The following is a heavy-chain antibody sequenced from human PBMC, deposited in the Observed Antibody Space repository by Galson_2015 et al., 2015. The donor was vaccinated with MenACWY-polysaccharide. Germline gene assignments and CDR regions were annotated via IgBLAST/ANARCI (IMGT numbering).Heavy chain of an antibody. V-gene: IGHV3-48*02. CDR1: GFTFSDFT. D-gene: IGHD2-2*01. CDR2: ISTGSGII. CDR3: ARASSTDY. J-gene: IGHJ4*02. Sequence: SLRLSCAGSGFTFSDFTMNWVRQAPGKGLEWVSFISTGSGIIYYADSVKGRFTISRDNAKNSLYLQMNSLRDEDTAVYYCARASSTDYWGQGT.